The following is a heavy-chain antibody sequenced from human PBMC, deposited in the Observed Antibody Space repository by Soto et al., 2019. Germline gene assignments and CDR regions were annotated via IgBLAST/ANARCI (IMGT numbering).Heavy chain of an antibody. Sequence: QLQLQESGSGLVKPSQTLSLTCAVSGGSISSGGYSCSWIRQPPGKGLGWIGYIYHSGSTYYNPSLKSRVTISVDGARNEFSLKLSSVTATDTAVYYCAAGGGLPRYSWGQGTLVSV. D-gene: IGHD5-12*01. V-gene: IGHV4-30-2*01. J-gene: IGHJ4*02. CDR1: GGSISSGGYS. CDR3: AAGGGLPRYS. CDR2: IYHSGST.